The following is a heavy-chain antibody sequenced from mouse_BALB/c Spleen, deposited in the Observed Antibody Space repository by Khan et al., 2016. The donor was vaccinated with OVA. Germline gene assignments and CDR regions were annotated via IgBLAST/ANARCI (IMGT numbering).Heavy chain of an antibody. V-gene: IGHV1-7*01. J-gene: IGHJ2*01. CDR3: VRDRIDY. Sequence: VQLKESGAELAKPGASVKMSCKASGYTFTSYWMHWVKQRPGQGLEWIGYINPTSGYTDYNEKFKDKATLSADKSSSTAYMQLSSLTSEDSAVYYCVRDRIDYWGQGTTLTVSS. CDR1: GYTFTSYW. CDR2: INPTSGYT.